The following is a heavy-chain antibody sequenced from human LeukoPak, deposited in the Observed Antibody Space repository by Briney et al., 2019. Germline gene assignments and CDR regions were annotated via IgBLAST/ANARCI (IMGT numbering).Heavy chain of an antibody. CDR3: ATDRGGYSYGLNWFDP. CDR1: GYTLTELS. CDR2: FDPEDGET. J-gene: IGHJ5*02. D-gene: IGHD5-18*01. V-gene: IGHV1-24*01. Sequence: GASVKVSCKVSGYTLTELSMHWVRQAPGKGLEWMGGFDPEDGETIYAQKFQGRVTMTEDTSTDTACMELSSLRSEDTAVYYCATDRGGYSYGLNWFDPWGQGTLVTVSS.